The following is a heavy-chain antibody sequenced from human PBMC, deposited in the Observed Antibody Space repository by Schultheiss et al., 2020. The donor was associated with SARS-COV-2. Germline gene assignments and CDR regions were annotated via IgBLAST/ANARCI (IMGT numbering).Heavy chain of an antibody. CDR1: GFTFSSYG. D-gene: IGHD6-13*01. CDR3: ARDSSSRLAEY. CDR2: IKQDGSEK. J-gene: IGHJ4*02. Sequence: GGSLRLSCAASGFTFSSYGMHWVRQAPGKGLEWVANIKQDGSEKYYADSVKDRFTISRDNSKNTLYLQMTSLRAEDTAVYNCARDSSSRLAEYWGQGTL. V-gene: IGHV3-33*01.